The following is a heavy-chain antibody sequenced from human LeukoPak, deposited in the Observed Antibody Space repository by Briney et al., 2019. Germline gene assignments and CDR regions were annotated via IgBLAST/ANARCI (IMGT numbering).Heavy chain of an antibody. Sequence: GGSLRLSCSASGFTFSAYAIHWVRQAPGKGLEYVSAVSSNGGSTYYADSVKGRFTISRDNSKNTLYLQMSSLRAEDTAVYYCVKGDYDYVWGSYGYWGQGTLVTVSS. D-gene: IGHD3-16*01. CDR3: VKGDYDYVWGSYGY. CDR1: GFTFSAYA. CDR2: VSSNGGST. V-gene: IGHV3-64D*06. J-gene: IGHJ4*02.